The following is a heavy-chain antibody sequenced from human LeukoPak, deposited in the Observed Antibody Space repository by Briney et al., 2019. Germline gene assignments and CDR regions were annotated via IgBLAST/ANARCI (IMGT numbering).Heavy chain of an antibody. J-gene: IGHJ6*03. CDR2: INWNSDSI. Sequence: GGSLRLSCAASGFIFRSYGMSWVRQAPGKGLEWVSGINWNSDSIGYADSVKGRFTVSRDNAKNSLYLQMNSLRAEDTAVYYCARTTSDYYYYYMDVWGKGTTVTISS. CDR1: GFIFRSYG. D-gene: IGHD4-17*01. V-gene: IGHV3-20*04. CDR3: ARTTSDYYYYYMDV.